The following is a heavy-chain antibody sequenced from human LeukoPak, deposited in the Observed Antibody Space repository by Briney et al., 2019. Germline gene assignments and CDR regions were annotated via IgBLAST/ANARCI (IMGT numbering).Heavy chain of an antibody. CDR3: ARGSMIRGRFDY. Sequence: SETLSLTCTVSGGSISNYYWSWIRQSPGKGLEWIGYIFFSGSSNYNPSLKSRVTVSVDTSKNQFSLKLSSVTAADTAVYYCARGSMIRGRFDYWGQGTLVTVSS. D-gene: IGHD3-10*01. J-gene: IGHJ4*02. CDR1: GGSISNYY. V-gene: IGHV4-59*01. CDR2: IFFSGSS.